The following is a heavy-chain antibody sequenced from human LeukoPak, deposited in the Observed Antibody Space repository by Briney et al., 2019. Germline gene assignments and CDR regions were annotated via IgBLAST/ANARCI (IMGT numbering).Heavy chain of an antibody. J-gene: IGHJ4*02. V-gene: IGHV3-30*02. D-gene: IGHD2-21*02. Sequence: GGSLRLSCAASGFTFSSYGMNWVRQAPGKGLETVANIRYDGSSKYYADSVKGRFTISRDNARNLVHLQMNSLRAEDTAVYYCARKGLPDHWGQGTMVTVSS. CDR3: ARKGLPDH. CDR1: GFTFSSYG. CDR2: IRYDGSSK.